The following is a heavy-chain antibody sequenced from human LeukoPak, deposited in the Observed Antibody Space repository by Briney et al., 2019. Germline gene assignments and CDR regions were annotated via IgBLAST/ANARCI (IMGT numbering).Heavy chain of an antibody. V-gene: IGHV3-73*01. J-gene: IGHJ6*02. CDR3: AREVGYCSGGSCYYYGMDV. CDR1: GFTFSGSA. D-gene: IGHD2-15*01. CDR2: IRSKANSYAT. Sequence: GGSLKLSCAASGFTFSGSAMHWVRQASGKGLEWVGRIRSKANSYATAYAASVKGRFTISRDDSKNTAYLQMNSLRAEDTAVYYCAREVGYCSGGSCYYYGMDVWGQGTTVTVSS.